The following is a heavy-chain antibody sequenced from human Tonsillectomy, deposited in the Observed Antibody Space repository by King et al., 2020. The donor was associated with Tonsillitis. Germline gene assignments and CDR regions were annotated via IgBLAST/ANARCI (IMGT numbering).Heavy chain of an antibody. CDR3: ARGIITKIVALPYGMDV. V-gene: IGHV1-2*02. CDR2: INPNSGGT. CDR1: GYTFTGYY. Sequence: QLVQSGAEVKKPGASVKVSCKASGYTFTGYYMHWVRQAPGQGLEWMGWINPNSGGTNYAQKFQGRVTMTRDTSISTAYMELSRLKSDDTALYYCARGIITKIVALPYGMDVWGQGTTVTVSS. J-gene: IGHJ6*02. D-gene: IGHD3-22*01.